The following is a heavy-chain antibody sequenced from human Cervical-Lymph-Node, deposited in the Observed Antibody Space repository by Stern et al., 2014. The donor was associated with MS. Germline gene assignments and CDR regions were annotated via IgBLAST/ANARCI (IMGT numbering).Heavy chain of an antibody. CDR3: ARTNTYFDAFDL. CDR1: EFAFSHYT. V-gene: IGHV3-30-3*01. CDR2: ISFDGTDK. Sequence: DQLVESGGGVVQPGRSLRLSCAASEFAFSHYTMHWVRQAPGKGLEWVATISFDGTDKYHAHSVGGRFTISRDNSKNTLDLQMNSLGTEDTALYYCARTNTYFDAFDLWGQGTMVTVSS. J-gene: IGHJ3*01. D-gene: IGHD2/OR15-2a*01.